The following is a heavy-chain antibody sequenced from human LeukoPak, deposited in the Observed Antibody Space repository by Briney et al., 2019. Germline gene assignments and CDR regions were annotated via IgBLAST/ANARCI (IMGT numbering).Heavy chain of an antibody. Sequence: GGSLRLSCAASGFTFSTYGMHWVRQAPGKGLEWVAVIWYDGGNEYYADSVKGRFTISRDNSKNTLYLQTNSLRAEDTAVYYCARGAGYCSGGSCFYYYYGMDVWGQGTTVTVSS. CDR2: IWYDGGNE. CDR3: ARGAGYCSGGSCFYYYYGMDV. CDR1: GFTFSTYG. D-gene: IGHD2-15*01. V-gene: IGHV3-33*01. J-gene: IGHJ6*02.